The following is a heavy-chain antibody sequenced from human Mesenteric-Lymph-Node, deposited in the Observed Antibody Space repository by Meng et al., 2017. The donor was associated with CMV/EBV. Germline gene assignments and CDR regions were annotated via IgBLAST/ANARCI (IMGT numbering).Heavy chain of an antibody. Sequence: LRLSCAISGDSVSSNDATWNWIRQSPSRGLEWLGRTYYRSKWYTDYAVSVKGRIAINPDTAKNQFSLQLNSVTPEDTAVYYCLRDGTWGHWGQGTLVTVSS. V-gene: IGHV6-1*01. CDR2: TYYRSKWYT. D-gene: IGHD3-16*01. J-gene: IGHJ4*02. CDR3: LRDGTWGH. CDR1: GDSVSSNDAT.